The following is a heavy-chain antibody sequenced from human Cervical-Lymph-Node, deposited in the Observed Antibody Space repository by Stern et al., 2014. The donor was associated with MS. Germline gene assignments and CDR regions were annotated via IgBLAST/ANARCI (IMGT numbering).Heavy chain of an antibody. CDR1: GFTFSAAW. D-gene: IGHD2-21*02. J-gene: IGHJ4*02. CDR2: VKSRTDGGTT. V-gene: IGHV3-15*01. CDR3: NAWAYCGGDCPRFDY. Sequence: EVKLVESGGDLVKPGGSLRLSCAVSGFTFSAAWMTLVRQAPGKGLERVGRVKSRTDGGTTDYAAQVKGRFNIARDDSENTVYLQMNSLKTEDTAIYYCNAWAYCGGDCPRFDYWGQGTLVTVSS.